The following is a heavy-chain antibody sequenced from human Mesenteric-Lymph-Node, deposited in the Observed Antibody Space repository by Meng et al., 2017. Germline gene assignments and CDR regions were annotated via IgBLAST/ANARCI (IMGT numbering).Heavy chain of an antibody. Sequence: GGSLRLSCITSGFTFGDYILTWVRQAPGKGLEWVGFIRNKAYGGTTEYAASVKGRFTISREDSKSIAYLQMNSLKTEDTAVYYCARGQSTDYWGQGTLVTVSS. CDR2: IRNKAYGGTT. V-gene: IGHV3-49*04. CDR3: ARGQSTDY. J-gene: IGHJ4*02. CDR1: GFTFGDYI.